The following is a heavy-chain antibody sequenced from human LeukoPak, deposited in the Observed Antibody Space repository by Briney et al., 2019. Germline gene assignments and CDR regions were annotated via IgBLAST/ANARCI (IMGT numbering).Heavy chain of an antibody. V-gene: IGHV3-30-3*01. CDR2: ISYDGSNK. CDR3: ARAVAVY. D-gene: IGHD6-19*01. J-gene: IGHJ4*02. Sequence: GGSLRLSCAASGFTFSSYAMHWVRQAPGKGLEWVAVISYDGSNKHYADSVKGRFTISRDNSKNTLYLQMNSLRAEDTAVYYCARAVAVYWGQGTLVTVSS. CDR1: GFTFSSYA.